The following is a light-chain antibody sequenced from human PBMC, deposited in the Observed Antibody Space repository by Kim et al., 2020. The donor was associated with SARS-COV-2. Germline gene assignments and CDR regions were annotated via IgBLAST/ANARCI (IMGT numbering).Light chain of an antibody. J-gene: IGKJ3*01. CDR3: NHLGT. V-gene: IGKV1-5*01. Sequence: DFHMTQSPPTLSASVGDRVTITCRASQSISGWLAWYQQKPGKAPKLLIYHASSLQSGVPSRFSGSASGTEFTLTISSLQPDDLATYYYNHLGTFGLGTKVDIK. CDR2: HAS. CDR1: QSISGW.